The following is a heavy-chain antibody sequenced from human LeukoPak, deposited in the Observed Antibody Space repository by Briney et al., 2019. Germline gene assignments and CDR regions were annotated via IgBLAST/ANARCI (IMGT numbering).Heavy chain of an antibody. CDR2: IETSGNT. CDR3: VRAIQLWALGYYYYYMDV. CDR1: GGSISSYY. V-gene: IGHV4-4*07. D-gene: IGHD5-18*01. Sequence: PSETLSLTCTVSGGSISSYYWSWIRQPAGKGLEWIGRIETSGNTNYKPSLKSRVTMSVDTYKNQFSLKLSSVTAADTAVYYCVRAIQLWALGYYYYYMDVWGKGTTVTVSS. J-gene: IGHJ6*03.